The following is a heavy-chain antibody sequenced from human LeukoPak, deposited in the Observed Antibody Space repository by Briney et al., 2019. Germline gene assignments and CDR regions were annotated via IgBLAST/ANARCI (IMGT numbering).Heavy chain of an antibody. D-gene: IGHD2-15*01. Sequence: SETLSLTCAVYGGSFSGYYWSWIRQPPGKGLEWIGEINHSGSTNYNPSLKSRVTISVDTSKNQFSLKLSSVTAADTAVYYCARSRLPYYYYYGMDVWGKGTTVTVSS. CDR3: ARSRLPYYYYYGMDV. CDR2: INHSGST. J-gene: IGHJ6*04. V-gene: IGHV4-34*01. CDR1: GGSFSGYY.